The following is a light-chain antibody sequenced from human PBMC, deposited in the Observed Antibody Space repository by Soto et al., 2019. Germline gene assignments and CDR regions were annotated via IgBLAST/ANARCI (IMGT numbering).Light chain of an antibody. CDR3: QQYNSQST. Sequence: DIPLIQTPSTPSASVGVYVTITFRASQSISSWLAWYQQKPGKAPKLLIYTASNLESGVPSRFRGSGSGTEFTLTITSLQPDDFATYYCQQYNSQSTFGQGTKVDIK. J-gene: IGKJ1*01. CDR1: QSISSW. CDR2: TAS. V-gene: IGKV1-5*03.